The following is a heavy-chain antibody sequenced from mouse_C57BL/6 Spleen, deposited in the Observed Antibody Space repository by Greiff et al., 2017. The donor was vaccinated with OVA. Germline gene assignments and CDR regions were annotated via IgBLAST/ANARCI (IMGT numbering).Heavy chain of an antibody. CDR3: ARAITTVVADY. Sequence: QVQLQQPGAELVMPGASVKLSCKASGYTFTSYWMHWVKQRPGQGLEWIGEIDPSASYTNYNQKFKGKSTLTVYKSSSTAYMRLSILSSEDSAVYYCARAITTVVADYWGQGTTLTVSS. CDR1: GYTFTSYW. V-gene: IGHV1-69*01. D-gene: IGHD1-1*01. J-gene: IGHJ2*01. CDR2: IDPSASYT.